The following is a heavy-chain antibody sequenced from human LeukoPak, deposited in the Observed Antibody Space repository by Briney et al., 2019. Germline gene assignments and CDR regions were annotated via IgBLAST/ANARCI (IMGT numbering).Heavy chain of an antibody. CDR2: INHGGST. Sequence: PSETLSLTCAVYGGSFSGYYWSWIRQPPGKGLEWIGEINHGGSTNYNPSLKSRVTISVDTSKNQFSLKLSSVTAADTAVYYCARGQPTNYWGQGTLVTVSS. CDR3: ARGQPTNY. V-gene: IGHV4-34*01. CDR1: GGSFSGYY. J-gene: IGHJ4*02.